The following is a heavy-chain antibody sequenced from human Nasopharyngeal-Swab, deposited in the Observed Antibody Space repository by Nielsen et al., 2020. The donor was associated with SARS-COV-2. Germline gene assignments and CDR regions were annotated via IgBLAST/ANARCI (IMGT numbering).Heavy chain of an antibody. Sequence: GGSLRLSCAASGFTFSIYWMTWVRQAPGRGLEWVSNMNEDGSEKNHVDSVKGRFTISRDNAKNLLYLQMNSLRAEDTAVYYCAREKDFWGGSHYFYMDVWGKGTTVTVSS. CDR1: GFTFSIYW. D-gene: IGHD3-3*01. CDR2: MNEDGSEK. J-gene: IGHJ6*03. CDR3: AREKDFWGGSHYFYMDV. V-gene: IGHV3-7*05.